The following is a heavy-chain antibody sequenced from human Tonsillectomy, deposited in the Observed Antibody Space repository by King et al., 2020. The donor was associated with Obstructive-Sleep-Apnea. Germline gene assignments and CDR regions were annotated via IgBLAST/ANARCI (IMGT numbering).Heavy chain of an antibody. CDR2: IKNKDNKYTT. Sequence: VQLVESGGGLVQTGGSLRLSCAASGFTFSEHYMDWVRQAPGKGSEWVGRIKNKDNKYTTEYAASVKGSFTISRDDSQNSLYLQMNSLRTEDTAVYYCAKDLGSPIVGTQWGQGTPVTV. J-gene: IGHJ4*02. CDR3: AKDLGSPIVGTQ. V-gene: IGHV3-72*01. D-gene: IGHD1-26*01. CDR1: GFTFSEHY.